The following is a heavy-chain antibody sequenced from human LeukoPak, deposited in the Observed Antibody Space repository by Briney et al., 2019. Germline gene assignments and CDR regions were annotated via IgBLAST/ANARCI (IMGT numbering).Heavy chain of an antibody. J-gene: IGHJ4*02. CDR1: GGSISSYY. D-gene: IGHD3-22*01. CDR3: ARVGSGYTFDY. Sequence: SETLSLTCTVSGGSISSYYWSWIRQPPGKGPEWIGYIYHRGSTNYNPSLKSRVTISVDTSKNQFSLKLSPVPAADTAVYYCARVGSGYTFDYWGQGTLVTVSS. CDR2: IYHRGST. V-gene: IGHV4-59*01.